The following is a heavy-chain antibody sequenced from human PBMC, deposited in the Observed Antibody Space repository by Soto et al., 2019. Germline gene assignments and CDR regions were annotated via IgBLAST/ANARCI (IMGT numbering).Heavy chain of an antibody. CDR1: GGSVSSGSYY. D-gene: IGHD6-19*01. V-gene: IGHV4-61*01. Sequence: QVQLQESGPGLVKPSETLSLTCTVSGGSVSSGSYYWSWIRQPPGKGLEWIGYIYYSGSTNYNPSLGRRVTISVDTSRNQFSLKLSSVTAADTAVYYCASDRSLEYSSGGDAFDNWGQGTMVTVSS. J-gene: IGHJ3*02. CDR2: IYYSGST. CDR3: ASDRSLEYSSGGDAFDN.